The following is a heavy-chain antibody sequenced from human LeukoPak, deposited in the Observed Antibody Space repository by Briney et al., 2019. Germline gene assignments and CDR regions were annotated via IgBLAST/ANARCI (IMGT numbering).Heavy chain of an antibody. CDR2: ISPYNGNT. J-gene: IGHJ4*02. V-gene: IGHV1-18*01. Sequence: ASVKVSCKASGYSFTGFTSNGISWVRQAPGQGLEWLGWISPYNGNTNYAQKLQDRVTMTTDTSTSTAYMELRSLRSDDTAVYYCARRAVSGNSFDYWGQGTLVTVSS. CDR1: GYSFTGFTSNG. D-gene: IGHD6-19*01. CDR3: ARRAVSGNSFDY.